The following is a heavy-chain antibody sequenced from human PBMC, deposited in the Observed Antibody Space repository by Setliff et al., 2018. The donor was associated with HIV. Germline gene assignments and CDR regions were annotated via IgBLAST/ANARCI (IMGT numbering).Heavy chain of an antibody. Sequence: PSETLSLTCTASSDSIRFYYWTWIRQPPGKGLGWIGNIYYTGSTNYNPSLKSRITISIDTSKSQFSLKLTSVAAADTAVYYCARDSGGYNYGFAVGSFDYWGQGALVTVSS. J-gene: IGHJ4*02. V-gene: IGHV4-59*01. CDR2: IYYTGST. CDR3: ARDSGGYNYGFAVGSFDY. D-gene: IGHD5-18*01. CDR1: SDSIRFYY.